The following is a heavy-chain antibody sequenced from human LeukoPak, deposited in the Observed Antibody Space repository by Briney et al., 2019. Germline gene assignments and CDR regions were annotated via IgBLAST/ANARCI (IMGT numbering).Heavy chain of an antibody. J-gene: IGHJ5*02. CDR3: ARTSSVDTALVGVHWFDP. Sequence: PSETLSLTCAVSGDSITSGYYWAWIRQPPGKGLEWIGSIFHSESTYLNPSLRSRVTISLNTSKNHFSLILSSMTAADTAVYYCARTSSVDTALVGVHWFDPWGQGTLVTVSS. CDR1: GDSITSGYY. D-gene: IGHD5-18*01. V-gene: IGHV4-38-2*01. CDR2: IFHSEST.